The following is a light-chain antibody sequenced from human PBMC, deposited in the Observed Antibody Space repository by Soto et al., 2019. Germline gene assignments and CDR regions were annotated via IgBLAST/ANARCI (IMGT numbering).Light chain of an antibody. CDR1: QSVSSSY. CDR2: GAS. V-gene: IGKV3-20*01. CDR3: QQYGSSSWT. J-gene: IGKJ1*01. Sequence: EIVLTQSPGTLSFSPGERAILSCRASQSVSSSYLAWYQQKPGQAPRLLIYGASSRATGIPDRFSGSGSGTDFTLTISRLEPEDFAVYYCQQYGSSSWTFGQGTKVDI.